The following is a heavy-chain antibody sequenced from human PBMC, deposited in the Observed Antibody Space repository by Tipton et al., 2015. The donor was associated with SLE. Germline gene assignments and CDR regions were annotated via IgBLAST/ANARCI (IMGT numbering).Heavy chain of an antibody. V-gene: IGHV4-34*01. Sequence: TLSLTCAVYGGSFSGYYWSWIRQPPGKGLEWVGEINHSGSTNYNPPPKSRVTISVDTSKNQFSLKLSSVTAADTAVYYCAREGIHPGMAVAGLDYWGQGTLVTVSS. CDR1: GGSFSGYY. CDR2: INHSGST. J-gene: IGHJ4*02. D-gene: IGHD6-19*01. CDR3: AREGIHPGMAVAGLDY.